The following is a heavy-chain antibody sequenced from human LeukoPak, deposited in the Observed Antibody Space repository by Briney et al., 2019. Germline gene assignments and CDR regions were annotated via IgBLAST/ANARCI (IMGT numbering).Heavy chain of an antibody. CDR1: GFTFSSYA. D-gene: IGHD3-22*01. J-gene: IGHJ4*02. Sequence: GGSLRLSCAASGFTFSSYAMSWVRQAPGKGLEWVSAIRGSGGSTYYTDSVKGRFTISRDNSKNTVSLQMNSLRAEDTAIYYCVFYYYGSSGYYGWGQGTLVTVSS. V-gene: IGHV3-23*01. CDR3: VFYYYGSSGYYG. CDR2: IRGSGGST.